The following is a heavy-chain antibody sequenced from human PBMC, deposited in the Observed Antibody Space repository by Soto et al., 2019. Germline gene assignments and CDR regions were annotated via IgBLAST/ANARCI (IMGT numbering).Heavy chain of an antibody. V-gene: IGHV3-74*01. CDR3: IRGSRGWNGIDY. J-gene: IGHJ4*02. CDR2: IDGDGRNT. CDR1: GFTFSSHW. Sequence: EVQLVESGGGLVQPGGSLTVSCTASGFTFSSHWIHWVRQGPGKGLMWVSRIDGDGRNTDYADSVKGRFALSRDNAKNTGNLHMSSLRADDTGVYYCIRGSRGWNGIDYWGQGARVTVSS. D-gene: IGHD6-19*01.